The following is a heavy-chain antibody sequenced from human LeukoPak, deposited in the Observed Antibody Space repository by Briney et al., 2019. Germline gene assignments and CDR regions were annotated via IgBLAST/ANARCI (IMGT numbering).Heavy chain of an antibody. CDR2: IYASGST. Sequence: SETLSLTCTVSGGSISSYYWSWIRQPAGKGLEWIGRIYASGSTNYNPSLKSRVTMSVDTSKNQFSLKLSSVTAADTAVYYCARVYYYGSGSYGFDYWGQGTLVTVSS. D-gene: IGHD3-10*01. CDR1: GGSISSYY. J-gene: IGHJ4*02. CDR3: ARVYYYGSGSYGFDY. V-gene: IGHV4-4*07.